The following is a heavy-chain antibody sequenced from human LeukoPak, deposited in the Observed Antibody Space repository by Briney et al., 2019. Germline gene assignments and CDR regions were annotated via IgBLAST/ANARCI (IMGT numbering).Heavy chain of an antibody. CDR2: IYSDGST. V-gene: IGHV3-53*01. Sequence: GRSLRLSCAASGFTVSSTSMTWVRQAPGKGLEWVSVIYSDGSTYYADSVEGRFAISTDNFKNTLYLQMNSLRADDTAVYYCARGDYAIDHWGQGTLVTVSS. J-gene: IGHJ4*02. D-gene: IGHD4-17*01. CDR1: GFTVSSTS. CDR3: ARGDYAIDH.